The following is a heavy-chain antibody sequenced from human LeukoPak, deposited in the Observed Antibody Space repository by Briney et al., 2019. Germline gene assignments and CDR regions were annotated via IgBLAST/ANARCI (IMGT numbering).Heavy chain of an antibody. CDR1: GGSISSYY. Sequence: SETLSLTCTVSGGSISSYYWSWIRQPPGKGLEWIGYIYYSGSTNYNPSLKSRVTISVDTSKNQFSLKLSSVTAADTAVYYCARGRTLVGGSDHWGQGTLVTVSS. V-gene: IGHV4-59*01. CDR2: IYYSGST. D-gene: IGHD4-23*01. J-gene: IGHJ4*02. CDR3: ARGRTLVGGSDH.